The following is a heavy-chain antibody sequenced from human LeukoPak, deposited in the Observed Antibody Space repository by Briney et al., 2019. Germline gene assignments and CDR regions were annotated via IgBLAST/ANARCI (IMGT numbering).Heavy chain of an antibody. Sequence: GASVKVSCKASGYTFTSYGISWVRQAPGQGLEWMGWISAYNGNTNYAQKLQGRVTMTTDTSTSTAYMELRSLRSDDTAVYYCARDNDLGIFGVVRGRYMDIWGKGTTVTVSS. V-gene: IGHV1-18*01. CDR3: ARDNDLGIFGVVRGRYMDI. D-gene: IGHD3-3*01. CDR1: GYTFTSYG. J-gene: IGHJ6*03. CDR2: ISAYNGNT.